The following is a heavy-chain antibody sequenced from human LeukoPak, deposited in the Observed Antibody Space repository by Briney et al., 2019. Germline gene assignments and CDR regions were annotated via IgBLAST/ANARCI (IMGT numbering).Heavy chain of an antibody. CDR2: ISSSGSTT. D-gene: IGHD1-7*01. CDR1: GFTFSNYE. CDR3: ARGLEGTPDY. V-gene: IGHV3-48*01. J-gene: IGHJ4*02. Sequence: GGSLRLSCAASGFTFSNYEMNWVRQAPGKGLEWVSYISSSGSTTYYADSVKGRFTISRDNSKNTLYLQMNSLRAEDTAVYYCARGLEGTPDYWGQGTLVTVSS.